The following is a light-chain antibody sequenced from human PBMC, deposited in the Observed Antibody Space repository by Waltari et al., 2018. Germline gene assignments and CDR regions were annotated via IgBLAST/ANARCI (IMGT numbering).Light chain of an antibody. J-gene: IGKJ1*01. Sequence: DIAMTQSPHSLAVSLGERATINCKSGQSILYKSNDKNYLAWYQQKPGQPPKLLIYWASTRAYGVPDRFSGGGSGTDFSLTISSLQAEDVSVYYCQQYYRRRSVGQGTRVEVK. CDR3: QQYYRRRS. V-gene: IGKV4-1*01. CDR2: WAS. CDR1: QSILYKSNDKNY.